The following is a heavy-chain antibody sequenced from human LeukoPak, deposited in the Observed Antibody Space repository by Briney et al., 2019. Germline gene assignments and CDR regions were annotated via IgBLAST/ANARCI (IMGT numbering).Heavy chain of an antibody. V-gene: IGHV4-59*01. J-gene: IGHJ5*02. Sequence: SETLSLTCTVSGGSISSYYWSWLRQPPGKGLEWIGYIYYSGSTNYNPSLKSRVTISVDTSKNQFSLKLSSVTAADTAVYYCARSKSGRIAVHRFDPWGQGTLVTVSS. CDR2: IYYSGST. CDR1: GGSISSYY. D-gene: IGHD6-19*01. CDR3: ARSKSGRIAVHRFDP.